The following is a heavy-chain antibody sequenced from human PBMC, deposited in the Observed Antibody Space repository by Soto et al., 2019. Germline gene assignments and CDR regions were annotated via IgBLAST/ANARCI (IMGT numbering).Heavy chain of an antibody. CDR2: IYPGDSDT. D-gene: IGHD3-3*01. V-gene: IGHV5-51*01. CDR1: GYSFTSYW. Sequence: GESLKISCKGSGYSFTSYWIGWVRQMPGKGLEWMGIIYPGDSDTRYSPSFQGKVTISADKSISTAYLQWSSLKASDTAMYYCARRGGQYYDFWSGYYGYYYGMDVWGQGTTVTVS. J-gene: IGHJ6*02. CDR3: ARRGGQYYDFWSGYYGYYYGMDV.